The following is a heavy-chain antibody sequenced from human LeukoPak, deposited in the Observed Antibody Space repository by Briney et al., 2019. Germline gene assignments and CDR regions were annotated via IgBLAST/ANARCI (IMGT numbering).Heavy chain of an antibody. V-gene: IGHV1-2*02. D-gene: IGHD3-10*01. CDR2: INLNSGGT. CDR1: GYTFTDYY. CDR3: ASWAGGSEHIASFDY. Sequence: RASVNVSRKTSGYTFTDYYMHWMRQAPAQGLAWMGWINLNSGGTDYAQKFQGRVSMNRDTSTSTASMDLKRLRFDDTAVYYWASWAGGSEHIASFDYWGKGTLVTVSS. J-gene: IGHJ4*02.